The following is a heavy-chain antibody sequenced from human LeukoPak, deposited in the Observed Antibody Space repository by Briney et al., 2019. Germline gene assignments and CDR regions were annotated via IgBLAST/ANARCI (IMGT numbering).Heavy chain of an antibody. CDR2: TRNKANSYTT. J-gene: IGHJ6*03. D-gene: IGHD6-13*01. CDR3: ARGSVDSSSWYDDYYYYYYMDV. Sequence: GGSLRLSCAASGFTFSDHYMDWVRQAPGQGLEWVGRTRNKANSYTTEYAASVKGRFTISRDDSKNSLLLQMNSLKTEDTAVYYCARGSVDSSSWYDDYYYYYYMDVWGKGTTVTVSS. V-gene: IGHV3-72*01. CDR1: GFTFSDHY.